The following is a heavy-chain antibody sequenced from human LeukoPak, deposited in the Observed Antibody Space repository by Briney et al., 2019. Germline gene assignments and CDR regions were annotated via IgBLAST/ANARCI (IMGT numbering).Heavy chain of an antibody. CDR2: MSSSGGT. CDR1: GGSISSYY. J-gene: IGHJ4*02. CDR3: ARDRTSGWNYFDY. V-gene: IGHV4-4*07. D-gene: IGHD6-19*01. Sequence: SETLSLTCTVSGGSISSYYWSWIRQPAGKGLEWIGRMSSSGGTSYNPSLKSRVTMSLDTSKNQLSLRQSSVTAADTAVYFCARDRTSGWNYFDYWGQGTLVTVSS.